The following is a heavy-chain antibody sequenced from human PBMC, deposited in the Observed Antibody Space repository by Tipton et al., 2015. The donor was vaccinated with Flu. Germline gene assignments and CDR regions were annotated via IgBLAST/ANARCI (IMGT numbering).Heavy chain of an antibody. Sequence: LRLSCTVSDGSISSAGYHWTWIRQHPGRGLEWIGNIYYSGKTYYSPSLKSRLAILLDTTKAQFSLKMTSVTAADTAIYYCARHGQTNGYYLDSWGQGILVTASS. V-gene: IGHV4-31*02. J-gene: IGHJ4*02. CDR3: ARHGQTNGYYLDS. CDR2: IYYSGKT. D-gene: IGHD2-15*01. CDR1: DGSISSAGYH.